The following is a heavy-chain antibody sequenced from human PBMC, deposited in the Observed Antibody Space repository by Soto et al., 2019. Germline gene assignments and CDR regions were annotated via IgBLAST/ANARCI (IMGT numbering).Heavy chain of an antibody. CDR2: IYHSGST. D-gene: IGHD3-16*01. Sequence: SETLSFTCAVSGGSIISGGYSSSWIWQPPGKRLEWIRYIYHSGSTCYNPFLKGRVTISIDKYKHQFSLKLGSVTAADTAVYYCARVVVPRPIWGYMWYDPWGQGTLVTVSS. CDR3: ARVVVPRPIWGYMWYDP. J-gene: IGHJ5*02. CDR1: GGSIISGGYS. V-gene: IGHV4-30-2*01.